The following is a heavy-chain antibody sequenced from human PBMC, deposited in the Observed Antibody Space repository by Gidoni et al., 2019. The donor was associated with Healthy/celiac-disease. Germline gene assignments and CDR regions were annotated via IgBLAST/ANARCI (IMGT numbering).Heavy chain of an antibody. V-gene: IGHV3-23*01. Sequence: EVQLLESGGGLVQPGWSLRLSCAASGFTFSSYAMSWVRQAPGKGLEWVSAISGSGGSTYYADSVKGRFTISRDNSKNTLYLQMNSLRAEDTAVYYCAKGPTYYYDSSGYYDYWGQGTLVTVSS. CDR3: AKGPTYYYDSSGYYDY. CDR2: ISGSGGST. D-gene: IGHD3-22*01. CDR1: GFTFSSYA. J-gene: IGHJ4*02.